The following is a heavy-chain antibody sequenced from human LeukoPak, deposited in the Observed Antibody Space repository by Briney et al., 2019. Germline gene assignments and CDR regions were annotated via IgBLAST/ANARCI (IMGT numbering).Heavy chain of an antibody. V-gene: IGHV3-21*01. CDR2: ISSSSSYI. D-gene: IGHD1-26*01. CDR1: GLTFSTLA. CDR3: ARDSGSLDFADY. J-gene: IGHJ4*02. Sequence: PGRSLRLSCAASGLTFSTLAFHWVRQAPGKGLEWVSSISSSSSYIYYADSVKGRFTISRDNAKNSLYLQMNSLRAEDTAVYYCARDSGSLDFADYWGQGTLVTVSS.